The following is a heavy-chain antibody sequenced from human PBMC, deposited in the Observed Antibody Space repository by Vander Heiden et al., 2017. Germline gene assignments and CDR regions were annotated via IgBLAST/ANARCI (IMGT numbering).Heavy chain of an antibody. V-gene: IGHV1-46*01. CDR3: ARVGYYDSSGYYPFDY. Sequence: QVQLVQSGAEVKKPGASVKVSCKASGYTFTSYYMHWVRQAPGQGLEWMGIINPSGGSTSYAQKFQGRVTMTRDTSTSTVYMELSSLRSEDTAVYYCARVGYYDSSGYYPFDYWGQGTLVTVSS. CDR2: INPSGGST. D-gene: IGHD3-22*01. J-gene: IGHJ4*02. CDR1: GYTFTSYY.